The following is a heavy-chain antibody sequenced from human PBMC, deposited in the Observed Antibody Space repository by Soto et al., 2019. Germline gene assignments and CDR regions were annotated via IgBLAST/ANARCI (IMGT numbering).Heavy chain of an antibody. CDR2: IIPILGIA. D-gene: IGHD6-13*01. CDR3: ARDPPRAEAGTSWFDP. V-gene: IGHV1-69*08. CDR1: GGTFSSYT. Sequence: QVQLVQSGAEVKKPGSSVKVSCKASGGTFSSYTISWVRQAPGQGLEWMGRIIPILGIANYAQKFQGRVTITADKSTSTAYMELSSLRSEDTAVYYCARDPPRAEAGTSWFDPWGQGTLVTVSS. J-gene: IGHJ5*02.